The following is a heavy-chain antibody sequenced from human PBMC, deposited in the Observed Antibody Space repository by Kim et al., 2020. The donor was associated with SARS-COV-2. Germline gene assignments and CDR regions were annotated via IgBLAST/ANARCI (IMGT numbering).Heavy chain of an antibody. CDR3: ARVGNSGYDWDPYFDY. V-gene: IGHV4-59*13. CDR1: GGSISSYY. D-gene: IGHD5-12*01. CDR2: IYYSGST. J-gene: IGHJ4*02. Sequence: SETLSLTCTGSGGSISSYYWSWIRQPPGKGLEWIGYIYYSGSTNYNPSLKSRVTISVDTSKNQFSLKLSSVTAADTAVYYCARVGNSGYDWDPYFDYWGQGTLVTVSS.